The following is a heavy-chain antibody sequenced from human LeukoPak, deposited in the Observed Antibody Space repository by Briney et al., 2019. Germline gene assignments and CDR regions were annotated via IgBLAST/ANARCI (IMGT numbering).Heavy chain of an antibody. D-gene: IGHD3-10*01. V-gene: IGHV3-23*01. Sequence: GMSLRLSCAVSGFTFSSYAMSWVRQAPGKGLEWVSAISGSGGSTYYADSVKGRFTISRDNSKNTLYLQMNSLRAEDTAVYYCAKQLMVRGEGLDYWGQGTLVTVSS. J-gene: IGHJ4*02. CDR3: AKQLMVRGEGLDY. CDR2: ISGSGGST. CDR1: GFTFSSYA.